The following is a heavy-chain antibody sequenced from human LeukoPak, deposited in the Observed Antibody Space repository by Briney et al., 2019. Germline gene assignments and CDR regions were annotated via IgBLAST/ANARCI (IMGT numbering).Heavy chain of an antibody. CDR1: GYTFTVYY. CDR3: ARIPLSYGCTPAMADF. J-gene: IGHJ4*02. D-gene: IGHD1-26*01. CDR2: INPNSGGT. Sequence: ASVKVSCKASGYTFTVYYVHWVRQAPGQGLEWMGWINPNSGGTNYAQKFQGRVTMTRDTSISTAYMELSRLKSDDTAVYYCARIPLSYGCTPAMADFWGQGTLVTVSS. V-gene: IGHV1-2*02.